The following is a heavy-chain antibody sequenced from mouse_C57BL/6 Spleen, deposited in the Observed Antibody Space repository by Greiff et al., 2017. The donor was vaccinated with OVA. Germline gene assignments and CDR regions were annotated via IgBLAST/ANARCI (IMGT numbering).Heavy chain of an antibody. J-gene: IGHJ2*01. V-gene: IGHV5-17*01. CDR3: ARGATVVAQGYYFDY. Sequence: DVMLVESGGGLVKPGGSLKLSCAASGFTFSDYGMHWVRQAPEKGLEWVAYIRSGSSTIYYADTVKGRFTISRDNTKNTMFLQMCSLRSEDTAMYYCARGATVVAQGYYFDYWGQGTTLTVSS. D-gene: IGHD1-1*01. CDR1: GFTFSDYG. CDR2: IRSGSSTI.